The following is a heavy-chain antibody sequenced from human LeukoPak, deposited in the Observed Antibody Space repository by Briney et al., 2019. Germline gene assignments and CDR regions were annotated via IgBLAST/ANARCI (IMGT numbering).Heavy chain of an antibody. Sequence: SETLSLTCAVYGGSFSGYYWSWIRPPPGKGLEWIGEINHSVSTNYNPSLKSRVTISADTSKNQFSLKLSSVTAADTAVYYCARAPRFWFDPWGQGTLVTVSS. CDR3: ARAPRFWFDP. CDR2: INHSVST. CDR1: GGSFSGYY. V-gene: IGHV4-34*01. J-gene: IGHJ5*02.